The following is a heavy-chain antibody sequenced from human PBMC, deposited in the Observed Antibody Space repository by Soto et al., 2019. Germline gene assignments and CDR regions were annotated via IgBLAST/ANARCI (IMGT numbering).Heavy chain of an antibody. Sequence: EVQLVESGGGLVKPGGSLRLSCAASGFSFSSYSMNWVRQAPGKGLEWVSSISGSSSYIYYADSVKGRFTISRDNAKNSLYLQRNSLRGEETAVYYGSRAADFWGQGSLVTFSS. CDR1: GFSFSSYS. V-gene: IGHV3-21*06. J-gene: IGHJ4*02. CDR3: SRAADF. CDR2: ISGSSSYI.